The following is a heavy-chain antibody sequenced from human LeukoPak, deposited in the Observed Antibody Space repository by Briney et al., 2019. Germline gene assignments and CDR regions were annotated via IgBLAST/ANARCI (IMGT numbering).Heavy chain of an antibody. V-gene: IGHV3-11*01. CDR3: ARGATYYDILTGYYARQLDY. CDR1: GFTFSDYH. Sequence: GGSLRLSCAASGFTFSDYHMSWIRQAPGKGLEWVSYISSSGSTIYYADSVKGRFTISRDNAKNSLYLQMNSLRAEDTAVYYCARGATYYDILTGYYARQLDYWGQGTLVTVSS. CDR2: ISSSGSTI. J-gene: IGHJ4*02. D-gene: IGHD3-9*01.